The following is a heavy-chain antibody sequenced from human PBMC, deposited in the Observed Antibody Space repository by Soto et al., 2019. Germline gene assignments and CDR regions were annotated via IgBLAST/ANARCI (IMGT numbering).Heavy chain of an antibody. CDR3: ARDLEQQLVRETGSRWYNWFDP. J-gene: IGHJ5*02. Sequence: PGGSLRLSCAASGFTFSSYWMSWVRQAPGKGLEWVANIKQDGSEKYYVDSVKGRFTISRDNAKNSLYLQMNSLRAEDTAVYYCARDLEQQLVRETGSRWYNWFDPWGQGTL. CDR1: GFTFSSYW. V-gene: IGHV3-7*03. CDR2: IKQDGSEK. D-gene: IGHD6-13*01.